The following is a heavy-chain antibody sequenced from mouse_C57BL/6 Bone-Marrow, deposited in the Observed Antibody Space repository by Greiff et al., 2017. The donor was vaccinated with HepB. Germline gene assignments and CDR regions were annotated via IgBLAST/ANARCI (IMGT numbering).Heavy chain of an antibody. CDR3: ARKGYGYGGGMYYYAMDY. V-gene: IGHV1-55*01. CDR2: IYPGSGST. D-gene: IGHD2-2*01. CDR1: GYTFTSYW. Sequence: QVQLQQPGAELVKPGASVKMSCKASGYTFTSYWITWVKQRPGQGLEWIGDIYPGSGSTNYNEKFKSKATLTVDTSSSTAYMQLSSLTSEDSAVYYCARKGYGYGGGMYYYAMDYWGQGTSVTVSS. J-gene: IGHJ4*01.